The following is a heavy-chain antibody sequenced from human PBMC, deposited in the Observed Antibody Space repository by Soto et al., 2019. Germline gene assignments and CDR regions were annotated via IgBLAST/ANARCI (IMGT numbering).Heavy chain of an antibody. V-gene: IGHV3-7*01. Sequence: PGGSLSLSCAASGFTFSSYWMSWVRQAPGKGLEWVANIKQDGSEKYYVDSVKGRFTISRDNAKNSLYLQMNSLRGEDTAVYYCARDETYYYSSGPVGGQGTLVTVSS. CDR2: IKQDGSEK. CDR3: ARDETYYYSSGPV. D-gene: IGHD3-10*01. CDR1: GFTFSSYW. J-gene: IGHJ4*02.